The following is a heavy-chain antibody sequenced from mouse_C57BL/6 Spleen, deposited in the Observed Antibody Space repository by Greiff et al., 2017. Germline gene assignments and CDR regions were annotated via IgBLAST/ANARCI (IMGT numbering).Heavy chain of an antibody. V-gene: IGHV14-2*01. Sequence: VQLKESGAELVKPGASVKLSCTASGFNIKDYYMHWVKQRTEQGLEWIGRIDPEDGETKYAPKFQGKATITADTSSNTAYLQLSSLTSEDTAVYYCARLRLRPGFAYWGQGTLVTVSA. D-gene: IGHD2-12*01. CDR3: ARLRLRPGFAY. CDR1: GFNIKDYY. CDR2: IDPEDGET. J-gene: IGHJ3*01.